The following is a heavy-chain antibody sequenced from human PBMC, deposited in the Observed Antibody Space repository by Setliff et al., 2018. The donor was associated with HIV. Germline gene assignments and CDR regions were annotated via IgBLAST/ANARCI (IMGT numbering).Heavy chain of an antibody. CDR3: ARFVSYKWSSGSNGFDI. CDR2: IFPSDSDI. J-gene: IGHJ3*02. Sequence: GESLKISCKGSGHTFSTYWIGWVRQKPGKGLEWMGIIFPSDSDIRYSRSLQDQYTISADKSIATAYLQWRSLKTSDSGIYFCARFVSYKWSSGSNGFDIWGQGTVVTVSS. CDR1: GHTFSTYW. D-gene: IGHD1-1*01. V-gene: IGHV5-51*01.